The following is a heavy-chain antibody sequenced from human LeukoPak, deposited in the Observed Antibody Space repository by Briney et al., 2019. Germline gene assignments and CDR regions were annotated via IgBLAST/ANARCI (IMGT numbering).Heavy chain of an antibody. D-gene: IGHD3-22*01. CDR1: GITLSNYG. CDR3: AKRGVVIRVILVGFHKQAYYFDS. CDR2: ISDSGGGT. V-gene: IGHV3-23*01. Sequence: GGSLRLSCAVSGITLSNYGMSWVRQAPGKGLEWVAGISDSGGGTNYADSVKGRFTISRDNRKNTLYLQMTSLRAEDTAVYFCAKRGVVIRVILVGFHKQAYYFDSWGQGALVTVSS. J-gene: IGHJ4*02.